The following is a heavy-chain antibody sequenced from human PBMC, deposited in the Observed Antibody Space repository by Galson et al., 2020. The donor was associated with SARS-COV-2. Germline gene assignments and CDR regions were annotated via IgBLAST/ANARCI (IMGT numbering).Heavy chain of an antibody. CDR2: IWYDGSEK. Sequence: GGSLRLSCAASGFSFNSYVMNWVRQAPGKGLEWVALIWYDGSEKYYADSVKGRFTISRDNSKNTLSLQMNSLRGEDTAVYYCSRAVTGGHYYYSGMDVWGQGTTVTVSS. CDR1: GFSFNSYV. D-gene: IGHD3-10*01. J-gene: IGHJ6*02. V-gene: IGHV3-33*01. CDR3: SRAVTGGHYYYSGMDV.